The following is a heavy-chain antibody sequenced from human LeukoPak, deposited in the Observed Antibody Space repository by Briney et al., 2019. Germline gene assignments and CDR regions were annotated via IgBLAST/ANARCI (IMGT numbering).Heavy chain of an antibody. J-gene: IGHJ4*02. CDR2: IYSTGST. CDR1: GVSISGYY. Sequence: SETLSLTCTVSGVSISGYYWSWIRQPPGKGLEWIGYIYSTGSTNYNPSFKSRVTISVDTSKSQFSLNLSSVTAADTAVYYCTRRTTVTTLDYWGQGTLVTVSS. V-gene: IGHV4-59*01. CDR3: TRRTTVTTLDY. D-gene: IGHD4-17*01.